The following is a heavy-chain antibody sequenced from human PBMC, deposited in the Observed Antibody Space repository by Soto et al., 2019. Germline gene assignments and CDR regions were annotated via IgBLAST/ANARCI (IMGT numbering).Heavy chain of an antibody. Sequence: QVQLVQSGAAVKKPGSSVKVSCKASGGTFSSYTINWVRQAPGQGLEWMGGIIPIFGTADYAQKFQGRVTVTADESTSTAYMELSSLRSEDTAVYYCASVETQRYYYGMDVWGQGTTVTVSS. J-gene: IGHJ6*02. CDR1: GGTFSSYT. V-gene: IGHV1-69*12. CDR3: ASVETQRYYYGMDV. CDR2: IIPIFGTA. D-gene: IGHD2-15*01.